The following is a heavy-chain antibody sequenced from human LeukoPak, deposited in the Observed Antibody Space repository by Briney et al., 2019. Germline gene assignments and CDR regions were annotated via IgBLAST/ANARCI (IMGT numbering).Heavy chain of an antibody. Sequence: GGSLRLSCAASGFTFSSYGMHWVRRAPGKGLEWVAVIWDDGSNKYYADSVKGRFTISRDNSKNTLYLQMNSLRAEDTAVYYCARERGIAAAAAFDYWGQGTLVTVSS. CDR3: ARERGIAAAAAFDY. V-gene: IGHV3-33*01. J-gene: IGHJ4*02. D-gene: IGHD6-13*01. CDR2: IWDDGSNK. CDR1: GFTFSSYG.